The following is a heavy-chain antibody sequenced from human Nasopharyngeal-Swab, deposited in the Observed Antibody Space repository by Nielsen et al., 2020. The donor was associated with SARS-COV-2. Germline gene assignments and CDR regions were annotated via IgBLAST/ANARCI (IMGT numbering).Heavy chain of an antibody. D-gene: IGHD6-6*01. CDR2: IYYSGST. Sequence: SETLSLTCTVSGGSISSGGYYWGWIRQPPGKGLEWIGSIYYSGSTYYNPSLKSRVTISVDTSKNQFSLKLSSVTAADTAVYYCASPIAARRYYYMDVWGKGTTVTVSS. CDR1: GGSISSGGYY. CDR3: ASPIAARRYYYMDV. J-gene: IGHJ6*03. V-gene: IGHV4-39*01.